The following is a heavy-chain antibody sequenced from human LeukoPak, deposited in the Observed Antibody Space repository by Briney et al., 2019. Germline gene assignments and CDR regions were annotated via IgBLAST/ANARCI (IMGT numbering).Heavy chain of an antibody. V-gene: IGHV3-66*01. CDR3: AREDSPVAAAGFDY. J-gene: IGHJ4*02. CDR2: IYSGGST. CDR1: GFTVSGNY. D-gene: IGHD6-13*01. Sequence: GGSLRLSCAASGFTVSGNYMSWVRQAPGKGLEWVSVIYSGGSTYYADSVKGRFTISRDNSKNTLYLQMNSLRAEDTAVYYCAREDSPVAAAGFDYWGQGTLVTVSS.